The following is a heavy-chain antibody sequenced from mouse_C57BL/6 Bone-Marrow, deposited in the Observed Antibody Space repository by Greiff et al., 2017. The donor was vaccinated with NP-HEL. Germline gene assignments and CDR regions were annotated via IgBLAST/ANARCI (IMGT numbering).Heavy chain of an antibody. CDR3: ARFYYGREKTYAMDY. V-gene: IGHV5-2*01. D-gene: IGHD1-1*01. CDR2: INSDGGST. Sequence: EVKVVESGGGLVQPGESLKLSCESNEYEFPSHDMSWVRQTPEKRLELVAAINSDGGSTYYPDTMERRFIISRDNTKKTLYLQMSSLRSEDTALYYCARFYYGREKTYAMDYWGQGTSVTVSS. J-gene: IGHJ4*01. CDR1: EYEFPSHD.